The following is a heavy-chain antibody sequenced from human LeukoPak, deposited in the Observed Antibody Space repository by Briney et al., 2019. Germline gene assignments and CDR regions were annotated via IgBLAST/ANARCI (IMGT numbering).Heavy chain of an antibody. CDR2: ISGSGDT. V-gene: IGHV3-23*01. J-gene: IGHJ4*02. Sequence: GGSLRLSCAVSGFTYSSYAMSWVRQAPGEGLEGVSTISGSGDTYYVDSVKGRFTISRDNSKNTLYLQMNSLRAEDTAVYYCAKEGGYNYGYLDYWGQGSLVTVSS. CDR3: AKEGGYNYGYLDY. CDR1: GFTYSSYA. D-gene: IGHD5-18*01.